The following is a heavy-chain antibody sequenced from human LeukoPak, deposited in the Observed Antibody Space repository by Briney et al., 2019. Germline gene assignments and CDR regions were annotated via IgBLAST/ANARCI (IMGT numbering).Heavy chain of an antibody. CDR3: ARDPVSRYYDRGAFDI. CDR1: GGSISSSSYY. CDR2: IYYSGST. Sequence: SETLSLTCTVSGGSISSSSYYWGWIRQPPGKGLEWIGSIYYSGSTYYNPSLKSRVTISVDTSKNQFSLKLSSVTAADTAVYYCARDPVSRYYDRGAFDIWGQGTMVTVSS. V-gene: IGHV4-39*07. D-gene: IGHD3-22*01. J-gene: IGHJ3*02.